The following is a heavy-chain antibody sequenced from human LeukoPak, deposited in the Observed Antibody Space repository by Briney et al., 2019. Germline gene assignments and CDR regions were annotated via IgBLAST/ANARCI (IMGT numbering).Heavy chain of an antibody. CDR1: GFSFSDHY. V-gene: IGHV3-72*01. CDR3: ARVLGRTSGDLGGHFGY. CDR2: IRNKANSDTT. J-gene: IGHJ4*02. D-gene: IGHD3-16*01. Sequence: AGGSLRLSCSASGFSFSDHYMGWVRQAPGKGLEWVGRIRNKANSDTTQYAASVQGRFSISRDDSKNSLYLQINSLKTEDTAVYYCARVLGRTSGDLGGHFGYWGQGTLVTVSS.